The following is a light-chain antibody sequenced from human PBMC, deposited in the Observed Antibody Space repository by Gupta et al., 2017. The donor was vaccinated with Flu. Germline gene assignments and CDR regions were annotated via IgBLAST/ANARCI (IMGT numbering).Light chain of an antibody. V-gene: IGLV8-61*01. CDR2: NTN. CDR3: VLYMGSDIQV. CDR1: SGSVSSGYS. J-gene: IGLJ2*01. Sequence: TVVTQEPSFSVSPGGTVTLTCGSSSGSVSSGYSPISYRQTPAQPPRTLIYNTNTRASGAPGRFSGSIGGNTAALTITGAQEDEESDYYGVLYMGSDIQVFGGGTKLTVL.